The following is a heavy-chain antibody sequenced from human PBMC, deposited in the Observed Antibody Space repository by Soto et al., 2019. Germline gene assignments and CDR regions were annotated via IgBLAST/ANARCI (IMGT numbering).Heavy chain of an antibody. Sequence: YADSVKGRFTISRDNSKNTLYLQMNSLRAEDTAVYYCARQYYYGSGSYYNSDYYYGMDVWGQGTTVTVSS. V-gene: IGHV3-33*01. D-gene: IGHD3-10*01. CDR3: ARQYYYGSGSYYNSDYYYGMDV. J-gene: IGHJ6*02.